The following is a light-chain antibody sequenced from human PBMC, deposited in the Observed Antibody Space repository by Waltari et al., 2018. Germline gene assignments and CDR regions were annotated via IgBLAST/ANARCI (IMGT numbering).Light chain of an antibody. J-gene: IGKJ3*01. CDR3: QQSYNNPRT. Sequence: DIQMTQSPSSLSASVGDRVTITCRASQSVITYLNWYQQDPGKAPKLLIYAASSLQSGVPSSFSGSGSGTDFTLTISNLQPGDFATYYCQQSYNNPRTFGPGTKVNIK. CDR2: AAS. V-gene: IGKV1-39*01. CDR1: QSVITY.